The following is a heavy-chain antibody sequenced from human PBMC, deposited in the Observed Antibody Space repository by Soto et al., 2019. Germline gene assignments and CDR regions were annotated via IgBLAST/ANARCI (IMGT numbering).Heavy chain of an antibody. Sequence: EVQLLESGGGLVEPGGSLRLSCAPSGFTFSSYAMSWVRQAPGKGLEWVSTVSGSGGSTYYADSVKDRFTISRDNSKNTLYLQMDSLRAEDTAVYYCPAGIYSYGMDVWGQGTTVTVSS. D-gene: IGHD6-13*01. J-gene: IGHJ6*02. CDR3: PAGIYSYGMDV. CDR2: VSGSGGST. V-gene: IGHV3-23*01. CDR1: GFTFSSYA.